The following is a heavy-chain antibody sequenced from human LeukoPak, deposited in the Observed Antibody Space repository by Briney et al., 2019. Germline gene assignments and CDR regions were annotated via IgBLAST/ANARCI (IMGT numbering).Heavy chain of an antibody. J-gene: IGHJ4*02. Sequence: SETLSLTCAVSGGSISSGGYYWSWIRQPPGKGLEWIGYIYHSGSTYYNPSLKSRVTISVDRSKNQFSLKLSSVTAADTAVYYCARGVMVRGVILVYFDYWGQGTLVTVSS. CDR2: IYHSGST. D-gene: IGHD3-10*01. V-gene: IGHV4-30-2*01. CDR3: ARGVMVRGVILVYFDY. CDR1: GGSISSGGYY.